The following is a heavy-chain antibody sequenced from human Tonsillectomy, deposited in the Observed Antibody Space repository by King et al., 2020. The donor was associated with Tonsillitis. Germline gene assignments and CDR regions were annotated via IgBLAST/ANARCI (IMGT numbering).Heavy chain of an antibody. J-gene: IGHJ3*02. CDR3: AKGAQQWLLGGACDI. CDR2: ISYDGSNK. Sequence: HVQVVESGGGVVQPGRSLRLSCAASGFTFSSYGMHWVRQAPGKGLEWVAVISYDGSNKYYADSVKGRFTISRDNSKNTLYLQMNSLRAEDTAVYYCAKGAQQWLLGGACDIWGQGTMV. CDR1: GFTFSSYG. D-gene: IGHD6-19*01. V-gene: IGHV3-30*18.